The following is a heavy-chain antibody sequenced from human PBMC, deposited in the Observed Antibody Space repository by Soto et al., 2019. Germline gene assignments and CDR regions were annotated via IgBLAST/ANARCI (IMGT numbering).Heavy chain of an antibody. V-gene: IGHV3-9*01. D-gene: IGHD2-8*02. CDR1: GFSFDDYA. J-gene: IGHJ6*02. CDR3: AISTGGTANGMGV. Sequence: EVQVVESGGGLVQPGRSLRLSCAASGFSFDDYAMHWVRQAPGKGREWVSGISWNSGSIGYADSVKGRFTISRDNAKNSRYLQMNSLRAEDTSLYYCAISTGGTANGMGVWGQGTTVTVSS. CDR2: ISWNSGSI.